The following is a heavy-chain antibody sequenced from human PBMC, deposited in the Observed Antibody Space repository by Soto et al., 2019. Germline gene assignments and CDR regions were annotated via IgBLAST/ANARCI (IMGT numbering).Heavy chain of an antibody. CDR2: IYSDGST. V-gene: IGHV3-66*01. CDR3: ATLTKYDILTGFYPC. D-gene: IGHD3-9*01. Sequence: GGSLRLSCAAAGFTVNSNYMSWVRQAPGKGLEWVSVIYSDGSTYYADSVKGRFIISRDNSNNTLYFQMNSLRAEDTAVYYCATLTKYDILTGFYPCWGQGTLVTVSS. J-gene: IGHJ4*02. CDR1: GFTVNSNY.